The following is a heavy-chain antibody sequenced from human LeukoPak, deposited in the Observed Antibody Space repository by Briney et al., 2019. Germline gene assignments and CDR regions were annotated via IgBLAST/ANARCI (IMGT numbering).Heavy chain of an antibody. CDR2: ISGSGGTT. CDR1: GFSFSSYA. Sequence: GGSLRLSCAASGFSFSSYAINWVRQVPGKGLEWVSAISGSGGTTYYADSVKGRFTISRGNSKNTLYLQMNSLRAEDTAVYYCAKDFSEFDYWGQGTLVTVSS. CDR3: AKDFSEFDY. D-gene: IGHD3-3*01. V-gene: IGHV3-23*01. J-gene: IGHJ4*02.